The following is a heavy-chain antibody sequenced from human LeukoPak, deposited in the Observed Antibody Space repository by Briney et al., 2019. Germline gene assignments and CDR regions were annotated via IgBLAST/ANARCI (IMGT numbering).Heavy chain of an antibody. D-gene: IGHD6-13*01. CDR1: GYTFTSYY. CDR2: INPSGGST. J-gene: IGHJ6*03. CDR3: ARDLAAAAGKPYYYYMDV. V-gene: IGHV1-46*01. Sequence: VASVKVSCKASGYTFTSYYMHWVRQAPGQGLEWMGIINPSGGSTSYAQKFQGRVTMTRDMSTSTVYMELSSLRSEDTAVYYCARDLAAAAGKPYYYYMDVWGKGTTVTVSS.